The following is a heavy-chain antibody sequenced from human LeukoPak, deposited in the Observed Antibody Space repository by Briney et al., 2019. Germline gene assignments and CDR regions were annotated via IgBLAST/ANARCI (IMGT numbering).Heavy chain of an antibody. CDR3: AKDTGLRYYDSSGPGWYFDL. D-gene: IGHD3-22*01. J-gene: IGHJ2*01. CDR1: GFTFDDYA. Sequence: PGGSLRLSCAASGFTFDDYAMHWVRQAPGKGLEWVSGISWNSGSIGYADSMKGRFTISRANAKNSLYLQMNSLRAEDTALYYCAKDTGLRYYDSSGPGWYFDLWGRGTLVTVSS. CDR2: ISWNSGSI. V-gene: IGHV3-9*01.